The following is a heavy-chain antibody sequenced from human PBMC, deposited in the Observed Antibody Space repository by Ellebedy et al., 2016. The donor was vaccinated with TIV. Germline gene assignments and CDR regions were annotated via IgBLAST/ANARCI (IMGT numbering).Heavy chain of an antibody. V-gene: IGHV1-46*01. Sequence: AASVKVSCKTSGYTFTVYYMHWVRQAPGQGLEWLGIINPNDGVTTFARKFQGRVSMPRDPSTSTVYMELSSLTSEDTAVYYCARGEGYGSSYFNFWGQGTLVTVSS. J-gene: IGHJ4*02. D-gene: IGHD6-6*01. CDR1: GYTFTVYY. CDR3: ARGEGYGSSYFNF. CDR2: INPNDGVT.